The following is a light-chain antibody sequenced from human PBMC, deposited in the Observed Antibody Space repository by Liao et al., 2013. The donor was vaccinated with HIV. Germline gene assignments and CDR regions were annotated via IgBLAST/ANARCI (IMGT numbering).Light chain of an antibody. CDR2: QDN. V-gene: IGLV3-1*01. Sequence: SYELTQPPSVSVSPGQTASITCSGDKLGDKYACWYQQKPGQSPVLVIYQDNKRPSGIPERFSGSNSGNTATLTISGTQTVDEADYYCQTVDSNTAVFGGGTKLTVL. CDR1: KLGDKY. CDR3: QTVDSNTAV. J-gene: IGLJ2*01.